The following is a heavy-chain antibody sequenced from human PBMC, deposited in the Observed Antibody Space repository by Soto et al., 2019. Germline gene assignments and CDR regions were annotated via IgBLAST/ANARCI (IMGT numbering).Heavy chain of an antibody. CDR1: GFTFSSYA. D-gene: IGHD6-19*01. CDR3: ARVSEQWQFDY. J-gene: IGHJ4*02. Sequence: QVQLVESGGGVVQPGRSLRLSCAASGFTFSSYAMHWVRQAPGKGLEWVAVISYDGSNKYYADSVKGRFTISRDNSKNTLDLHMNSLRAEDTAVYYCARVSEQWQFDYWGEGTLVTVSS. V-gene: IGHV3-30-3*01. CDR2: ISYDGSNK.